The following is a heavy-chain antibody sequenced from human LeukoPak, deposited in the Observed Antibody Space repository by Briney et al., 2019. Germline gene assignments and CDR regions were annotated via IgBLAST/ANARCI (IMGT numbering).Heavy chain of an antibody. CDR1: GGSISSYY. D-gene: IGHD3-22*01. V-gene: IGHV4-59*01. CDR2: IYYSGST. CDR3: ARVPVFVGGYYYSNWFDP. Sequence: SETLSLTCTVSGGSISSYYWSWIRQPPGKGLEWIGYIYYSGSTNYNPSLKSRVTISVDTSKNQFSLKLSSVNAADTAVYYCARVPVFVGGYYYSNWFDPWGQGTLVTVSS. J-gene: IGHJ5*02.